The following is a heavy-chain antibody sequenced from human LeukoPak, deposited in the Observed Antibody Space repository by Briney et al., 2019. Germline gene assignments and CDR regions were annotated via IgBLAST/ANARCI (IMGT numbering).Heavy chain of an antibody. V-gene: IGHV4-4*07. Sequence: PSETLSLAXTVSGGSISSYYWSWIRQPAGKGLEWSGRVYASGSTNYNPSLKSRVTMSVDTSKNQFSLKLSSVTAADTAVYYCARSQRGTAVTFDYWGQGTLLTVSS. CDR2: VYASGST. CDR3: ARSQRGTAVTFDY. J-gene: IGHJ4*02. CDR1: GGSISSYY. D-gene: IGHD7-27*01.